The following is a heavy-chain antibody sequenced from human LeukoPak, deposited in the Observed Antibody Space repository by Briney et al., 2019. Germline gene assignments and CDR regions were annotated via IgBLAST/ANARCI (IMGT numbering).Heavy chain of an antibody. D-gene: IGHD4-11*01. CDR3: AKDMTTSPQHYGMDV. V-gene: IGHV3-23*01. J-gene: IGHJ6*02. Sequence: PGGSLRLSCAASGFTFSSYAMSWVRQAPGKGLEWVSAICGSGGSTYYADSVKGRFTISRDNSKNTLYLQMNSLRAEDTAVYYCAKDMTTSPQHYGMDVWGQGTTVTASS. CDR1: GFTFSSYA. CDR2: ICGSGGST.